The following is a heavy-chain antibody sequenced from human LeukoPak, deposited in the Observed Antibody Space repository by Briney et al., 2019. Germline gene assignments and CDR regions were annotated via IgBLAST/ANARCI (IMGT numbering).Heavy chain of an antibody. CDR1: GFTFSSYE. CDR3: AKVTYGSGTYGAFDY. Sequence: PGGSLRLSCAASGFTFSSYEMSWVRQAPGKGLEWVSYISSSGSTIYYADSVKGRFTISRDNSKNTLYLQMNSLRAEDTAVYYCAKVTYGSGTYGAFDYWGQGTLVTVSS. V-gene: IGHV3-48*03. CDR2: ISSSGSTI. D-gene: IGHD3-10*01. J-gene: IGHJ4*02.